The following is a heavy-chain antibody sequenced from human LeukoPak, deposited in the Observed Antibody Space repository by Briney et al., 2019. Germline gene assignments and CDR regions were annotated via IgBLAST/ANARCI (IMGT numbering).Heavy chain of an antibody. CDR1: GGSISSGGYH. CDR2: IYYSGST. Sequence: SQTLSLTCTVSGGSISSGGYHWSWIRQHPGKGLEWIGYIYYSGSTYYNPSLKSRVTISVDTSKNQFSLKLSSVTAADTAVYYCARSFLTNWSGYLYGMDVWGQGTTVTVSS. J-gene: IGHJ6*02. CDR3: ARSFLTNWSGYLYGMDV. V-gene: IGHV4-31*03. D-gene: IGHD3-3*01.